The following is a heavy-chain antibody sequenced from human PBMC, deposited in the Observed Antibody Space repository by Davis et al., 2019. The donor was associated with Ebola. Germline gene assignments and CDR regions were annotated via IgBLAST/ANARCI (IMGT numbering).Heavy chain of an antibody. V-gene: IGHV1-8*03. CDR3: ARVAAAGMYYYYYYMDV. CDR2: MNPNSGNT. D-gene: IGHD6-13*01. J-gene: IGHJ6*03. CDR1: GYTFTSYD. Sequence: ASVKVSCKASGYTFTSYDINWVRQATGQGLEWMGWMNPNSGNTGYAQKFQGRVTITRNTSISTAYMELSSLRSEDTAVYYCARVAAAGMYYYYYYMDVWGKGTTVTVSS.